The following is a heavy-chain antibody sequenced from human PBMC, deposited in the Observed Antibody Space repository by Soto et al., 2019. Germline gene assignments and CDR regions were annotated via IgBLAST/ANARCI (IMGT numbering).Heavy chain of an antibody. D-gene: IGHD3-22*01. Sequence: SSETLSLPCTVSGGSLSSYYWSWVRQPPGKGLEWIGYIYYSGSTNYNPSLKSRVTISVDTSKNQFSLKLSSVTAADTAVYYCARDRGSHSYYYDSSGSSGFDYWGQGTLVTVSS. CDR1: GGSLSSYY. CDR3: ARDRGSHSYYYDSSGSSGFDY. CDR2: IYYSGST. J-gene: IGHJ4*02. V-gene: IGHV4-59*01.